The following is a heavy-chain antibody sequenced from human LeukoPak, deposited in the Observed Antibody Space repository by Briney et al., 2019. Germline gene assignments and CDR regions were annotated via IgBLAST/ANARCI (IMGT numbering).Heavy chain of an antibody. V-gene: IGHV1-2*02. Sequence: AASVKVSCKASGYTFTGYYMHWVRQAPGQGLEWMGWINPNSGGTNYAQKFQGRVTMTRDTSISTAYMELSRLRSDDTAVYYCARATIPDVLRYFDWLEAPDAFDIWGQGTMVTVSS. J-gene: IGHJ3*02. CDR2: INPNSGGT. CDR3: ARATIPDVLRYFDWLEAPDAFDI. D-gene: IGHD3-9*01. CDR1: GYTFTGYY.